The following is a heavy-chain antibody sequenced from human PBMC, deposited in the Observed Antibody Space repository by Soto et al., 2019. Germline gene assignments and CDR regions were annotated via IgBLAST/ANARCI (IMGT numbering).Heavy chain of an antibody. V-gene: IGHV1-8*01. J-gene: IGHJ4*02. CDR2: MNPNSGNT. D-gene: IGHD1-26*01. CDR1: GYTFTGYD. Sequence: QAQLVQSGAEVKKPGASVKVSCKASGYTFTGYDINWVRQATGQGLEWMGWMNPNSGNTGYAQNCQGRATMTRDHSITTAYVDLTRLRDDDSAVYYCAGEKVGTTGIYLWGQGTLVTVSS. CDR3: AGEKVGTTGIYL.